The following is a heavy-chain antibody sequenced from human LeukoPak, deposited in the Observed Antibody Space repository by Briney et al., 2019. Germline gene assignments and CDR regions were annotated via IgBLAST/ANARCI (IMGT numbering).Heavy chain of an antibody. CDR1: GGSISGYY. D-gene: IGHD4-17*01. V-gene: IGHV4-59*01. J-gene: IGHJ5*02. CDR2: IYYTGST. CDR3: VRSKSGTYGWFDP. Sequence: SETLSLTCTVSGGSISGYYWSWIRQPPGKGLEWIGYIYYTGSTNYNPSLKSRAIISVDTSKNQFSLKVSSVTAADTAVYYCVRSKSGTYGWFDPWGQGTLVTVSS.